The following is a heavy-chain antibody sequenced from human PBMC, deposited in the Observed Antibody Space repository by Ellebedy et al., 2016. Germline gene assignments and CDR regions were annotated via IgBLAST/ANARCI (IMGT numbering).Heavy chain of an antibody. D-gene: IGHD6-19*01. J-gene: IGHJ3*02. Sequence: ASVKVSCXASGYTFTSYGISWVRQAPGQGLEWMGWISAYNGNTNYAQKFQGRVTMTRDTSISTAYMELSRLRSDDTAVYYCARCRQWLVRETAFDIWGQGTMVTVSS. CDR2: ISAYNGNT. V-gene: IGHV1-18*01. CDR1: GYTFTSYG. CDR3: ARCRQWLVRETAFDI.